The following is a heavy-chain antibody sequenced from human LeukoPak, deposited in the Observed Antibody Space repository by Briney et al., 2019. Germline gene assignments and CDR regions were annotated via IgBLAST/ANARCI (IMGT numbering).Heavy chain of an antibody. V-gene: IGHV3-21*01. D-gene: IGHD6-13*01. Sequence: TGGSLRTSCAASGFTFSSYSMNWVRQAPGKGLEGVSSISSSSSSYIYSADSVKGRFTISRDNAKNSLYLQMNSLRAEDTAVYYCAREPRNVAAAGKGDYWGQGTLVTVSS. CDR3: AREPRNVAAAGKGDY. CDR1: GFTFSSYS. J-gene: IGHJ4*02. CDR2: ISSSSSSYI.